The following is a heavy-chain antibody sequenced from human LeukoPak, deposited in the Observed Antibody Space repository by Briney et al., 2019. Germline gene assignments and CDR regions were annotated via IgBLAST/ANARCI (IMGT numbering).Heavy chain of an antibody. CDR3: ARDYRIAVAGTGAFDI. J-gene: IGHJ3*02. V-gene: IGHV4-4*02. D-gene: IGHD6-19*01. CDR2: IYHSGST. CDR1: GGSISSSNW. Sequence: SETLSLTCAVSGGSISSSNWWSWVRQPPGKGLEWIGEIYHSGSTNYNPSLKSRVTISVDKSKNQFSLKLSSVTAADTAVYYCARDYRIAVAGTGAFDIWGQGTMVTVSS.